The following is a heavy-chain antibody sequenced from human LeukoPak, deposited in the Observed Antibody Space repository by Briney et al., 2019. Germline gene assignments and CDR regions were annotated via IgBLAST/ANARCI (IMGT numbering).Heavy chain of an antibody. CDR1: GGSISSYY. CDR2: IRNSGNT. J-gene: IGHJ4*02. D-gene: IGHD3-16*02. Sequence: SETLSLTCTVSGGSISSYYWSWIRQPPGKGLEWIGYIRNSGNTNYNPSLKSRVTVSLDTSKNQFSLRLTSVTAADTAVYFCARGFDYLWGTYRYWGQGTLVTVSS. V-gene: IGHV4-59*01. CDR3: ARGFDYLWGTYRY.